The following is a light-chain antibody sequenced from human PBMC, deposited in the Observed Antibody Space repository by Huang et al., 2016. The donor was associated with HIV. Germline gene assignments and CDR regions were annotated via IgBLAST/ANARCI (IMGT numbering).Light chain of an antibody. V-gene: IGKV3-15*01. CDR1: QSVRRN. CDR2: GAS. CDR3: QQYNNWQYT. J-gene: IGKJ2*01. Sequence: EIVMTQSTATLSVAPGERATLSFRASQSVRRNLAWYQQKSGQAPRLLIDGASTRATGIPARFSGSGSGTEFTLTISSLQSEDFAVYYCQQYNNWQYTFGQGTKLEIK.